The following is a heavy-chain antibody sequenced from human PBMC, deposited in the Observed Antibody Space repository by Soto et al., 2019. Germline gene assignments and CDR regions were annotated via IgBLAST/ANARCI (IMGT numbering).Heavy chain of an antibody. CDR2: ISVAGDT. CDR1: GFTFSSYA. J-gene: IGHJ4*02. CDR3: ANSLSTATYFDY. Sequence: PGGSLRLSCAASGFTFSSYAMNWVRQAPGKGPEWVSHISVAGDTYYADSVKGRFTISRDNSRNTLFLQMNSLRAEDTAVYYCANSLSTATYFDYWGQGTPVTVSS. V-gene: IGHV3-23*01.